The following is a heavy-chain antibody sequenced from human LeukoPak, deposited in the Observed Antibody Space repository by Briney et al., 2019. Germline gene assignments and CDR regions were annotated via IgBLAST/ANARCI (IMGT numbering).Heavy chain of an antibody. CDR2: IMQDGSKK. J-gene: IGHJ4*02. CDR1: GFRFSSYW. CDR3: ARGGSGSYTRPYYFDY. Sequence: GGALRLSCAASGFRFSSYWMSWVRQAPGKGREGVAKIMQDGSKKYYVASVKGRFTIYRDTAKNSLYLQMTSLRAEDTAVYYCARGGSGSYTRPYYFDYWGQGTLVTVSS. D-gene: IGHD3-10*01. V-gene: IGHV3-7*01.